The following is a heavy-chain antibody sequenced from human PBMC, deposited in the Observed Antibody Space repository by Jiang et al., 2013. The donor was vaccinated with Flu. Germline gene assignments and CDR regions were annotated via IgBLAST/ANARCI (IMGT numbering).Heavy chain of an antibody. CDR2: ISWKSGDI. CDR3: AKGSSSSRRGYFDY. CDR1: GFTFDDDA. J-gene: IGHJ4*02. D-gene: IGHD6-13*01. Sequence: GFTFDDDAMHWVRQAPGKGLEWVSGISWKSGDIGYADSVKGRFTISRDNAKNSLYLQMNSLRAEDTAFYYCAKGSSSSRRGYFDYWGQGTLVTVSS. V-gene: IGHV3-9*01.